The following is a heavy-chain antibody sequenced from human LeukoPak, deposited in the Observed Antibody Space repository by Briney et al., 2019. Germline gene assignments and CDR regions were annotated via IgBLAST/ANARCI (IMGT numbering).Heavy chain of an antibody. Sequence: SETLSLTCTVSGGSISSYYWSWIRQPAGKGLEWIGRIYTSGSTNYNPSLKSRVTMSVGTSKNQFSLKLSSVTAADTAVYYCAREGYSYISEGFDYWGQGTLVTVSS. V-gene: IGHV4-4*07. D-gene: IGHD5-18*01. CDR2: IYTSGST. CDR1: GGSISSYY. J-gene: IGHJ4*02. CDR3: AREGYSYISEGFDY.